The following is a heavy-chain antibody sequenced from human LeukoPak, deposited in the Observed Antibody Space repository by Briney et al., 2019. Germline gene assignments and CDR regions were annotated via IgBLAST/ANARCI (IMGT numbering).Heavy chain of an antibody. CDR1: GFTFNSYA. CDR2: ISGSGGST. Sequence: GGSLRLSCAASGFTFNSYAMSWVRQAPGKGLEWVSAISGSGGSTYYADSVKGRFTISRDNSKNTVYLQMNSLRAEDTAVFYCAREEYDSALGALDVWGQRTTVSVSS. V-gene: IGHV3-23*01. D-gene: IGHD2/OR15-2a*01. CDR3: AREEYDSALGALDV. J-gene: IGHJ6*02.